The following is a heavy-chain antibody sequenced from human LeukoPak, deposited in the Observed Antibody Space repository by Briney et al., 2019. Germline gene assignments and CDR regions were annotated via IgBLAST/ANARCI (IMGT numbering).Heavy chain of an antibody. V-gene: IGHV4-39*07. Sequence: SETLSLTCSVSGGSISSSTYYWGWIRQSPGRGLEWIGNTYYSGNTEYNPSLKSRVTISVDTSKKQFSLKLRYLTAADTAVYYCARGVIAGGYYFDYWGQGTLVTVSS. CDR2: TYYSGNT. CDR3: ARGVIAGGYYFDY. D-gene: IGHD3-22*01. J-gene: IGHJ4*02. CDR1: GGSISSSTYY.